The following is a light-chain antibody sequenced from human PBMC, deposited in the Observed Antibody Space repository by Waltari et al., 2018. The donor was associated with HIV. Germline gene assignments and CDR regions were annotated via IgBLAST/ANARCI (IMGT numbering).Light chain of an antibody. CDR3: MQALQTPT. CDR1: QSLLHSNGYNY. V-gene: IGKV2-28*01. CDR2: LGS. Sequence: DIVMTKSPLSLPVTPGEPASISCRSSQSLLHSNGYNYLDWYLQKPGQSPQLLIYLGSYRASGVPDRFSGSGSGTDFTLKISRVEAEDVGVYYCMQALQTPTFGQGTKVEIK. J-gene: IGKJ1*01.